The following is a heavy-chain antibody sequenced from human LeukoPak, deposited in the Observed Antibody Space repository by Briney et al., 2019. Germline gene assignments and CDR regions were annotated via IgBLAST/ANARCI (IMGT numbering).Heavy chain of an antibody. D-gene: IGHD5-24*01. CDR2: IIPIFGTA. V-gene: IGHV1-69*05. Sequence: SVKVSCKASGYTFTGYYMHWVRQAPGQGLEWMGRIIPIFGTANYAQKFQGRVTITTDESTSTAYMELSSLRSEDTAVYYCARGFDGDGYTYNWFDPWGQGTLVTVSS. J-gene: IGHJ5*02. CDR1: GYTFTGYY. CDR3: ARGFDGDGYTYNWFDP.